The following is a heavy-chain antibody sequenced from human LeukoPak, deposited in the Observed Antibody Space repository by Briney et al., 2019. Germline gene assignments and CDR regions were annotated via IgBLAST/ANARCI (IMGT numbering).Heavy chain of an antibody. CDR1: GFTFSDYY. V-gene: IGHV3-11*01. Sequence: PGGSLRLSCAASGFTFSDYYMSWIRQAPGKGLEWVSYISSSGSTIYYADSVKGRFTISRDNAKNSLYLQMNSLRAEDTALYYCAKDYGYSSSWLDYWGQGTLVTVSS. J-gene: IGHJ4*02. CDR3: AKDYGYSSSWLDY. D-gene: IGHD6-13*01. CDR2: ISSSGSTI.